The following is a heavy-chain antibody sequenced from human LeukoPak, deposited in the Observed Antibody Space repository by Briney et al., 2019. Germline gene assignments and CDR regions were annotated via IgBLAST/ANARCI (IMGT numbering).Heavy chain of an antibody. CDR1: GFTFSSYG. V-gene: IGHV3-23*01. J-gene: IGHJ4*02. CDR2: ISGSGGST. D-gene: IGHD3-10*01. CDR3: AKDPILTMVRGVYFDY. Sequence: GGSLRLSCAASGFTFSSYGMSWVRQAPGKGLEWVSAISGSGGSTYYADSVKGRFTISRDNSKNTLYLQMNSLRAEDTAVYYCAKDPILTMVRGVYFDYWGQGTLVTVSS.